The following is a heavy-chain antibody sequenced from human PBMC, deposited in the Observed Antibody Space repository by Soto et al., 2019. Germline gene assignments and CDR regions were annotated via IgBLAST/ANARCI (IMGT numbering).Heavy chain of an antibody. CDR3: ARSESVVPAFDAFDI. D-gene: IGHD2-2*01. CDR1: GYSFTIYW. Sequence: PGESLKISCKGSGYSFTIYWIGWVRQMPGKGLEWMGIIYPGDSDTRYSPSFQGQVTISADKSISTAYLQWSSLKASDTAMYYCARSESVVPAFDAFDIWGPGTMVTVSS. CDR2: IYPGDSDT. V-gene: IGHV5-51*01. J-gene: IGHJ3*02.